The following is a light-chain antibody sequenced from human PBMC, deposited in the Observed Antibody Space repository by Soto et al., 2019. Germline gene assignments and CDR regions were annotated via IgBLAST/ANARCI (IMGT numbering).Light chain of an antibody. J-gene: IGKJ4*01. CDR2: GVS. Sequence: EIELTQSPGTLSSSLGERATLSCRASQSVSSYLAWYQQKPGKAPRLLIYGVSSRATGIPDRFSGSGSGTDFTLTISRLEPEDFAVYYCQQYVTTPLAFGGGTKVEIK. V-gene: IGKV3-20*01. CDR3: QQYVTTPLA. CDR1: QSVSSY.